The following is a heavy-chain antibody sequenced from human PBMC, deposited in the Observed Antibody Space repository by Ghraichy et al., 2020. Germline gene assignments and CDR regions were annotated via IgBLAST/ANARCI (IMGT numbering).Heavy chain of an antibody. D-gene: IGHD3-22*01. CDR3: ARDRRSRFGNRGFDI. CDR2: MYSENST. Sequence: VMYSENSTYYADSVKGRFTISRDKSKNTLFLQMNSLKDEDTAVYFCARDRRSRFGNRGFDIWGQ. J-gene: IGHJ3*02. V-gene: IGHV3-53*01.